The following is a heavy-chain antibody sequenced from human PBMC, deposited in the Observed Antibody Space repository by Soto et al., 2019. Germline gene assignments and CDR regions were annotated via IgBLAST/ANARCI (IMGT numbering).Heavy chain of an antibody. J-gene: IGHJ4*02. CDR2: IYHSGST. CDR3: ARDPIV. Sequence: TLSLTCAVSGGSISSGGYSWSWIRQPPGKGLEWIGYIYHSGSTYYNPSLKSRVTISEDRSKNQFSLKLSSVTAADTAVYYCARDPIVWGQGTLVTVSS. V-gene: IGHV4-30-2*01. D-gene: IGHD2-15*01. CDR1: GGSISSGGYS.